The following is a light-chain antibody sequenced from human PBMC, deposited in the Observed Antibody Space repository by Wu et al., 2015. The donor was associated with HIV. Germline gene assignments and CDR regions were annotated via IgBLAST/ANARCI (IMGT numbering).Light chain of an antibody. CDR3: QQLNSFPLT. V-gene: IGKV1-13*02. CDR1: QDIFTY. J-gene: IGKJ5*01. CDR2: DAS. Sequence: AIQLTQSPSSLSASIGDRANITCRASQDIFTYLAWYQQTPGKAPRVLIYDASTLQSGVSPRFSGSGSGAHFTLTISGLQREDFAIYYCQQLNSFPLTFGQGSRLEIK.